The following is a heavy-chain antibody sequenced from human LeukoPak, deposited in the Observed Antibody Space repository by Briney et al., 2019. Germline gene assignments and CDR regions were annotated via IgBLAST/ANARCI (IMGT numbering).Heavy chain of an antibody. D-gene: IGHD1-26*01. CDR3: ARVFDWNYSGSYQPFDP. CDR1: GFTFSRYA. V-gene: IGHV3-30*01. J-gene: IGHJ5*02. CDR2: ISYDGSNK. Sequence: GGSLRLSCAASGFTFSRYAMHWVRQAPGKGLEWVAVISYDGSNKYYADSVKGRFTISRDNSKNTLYLQMNSLRAEDTAVYYCARVFDWNYSGSYQPFDPWGQGTLVTVSS.